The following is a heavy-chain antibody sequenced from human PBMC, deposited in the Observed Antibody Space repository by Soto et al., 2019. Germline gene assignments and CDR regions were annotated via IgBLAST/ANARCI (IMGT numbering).Heavy chain of an antibody. V-gene: IGHV5-10-1*01. CDR2: IDPSDSYT. D-gene: IGHD3-10*01. CDR3: ARRGMVRDPGGMDV. J-gene: IGHJ6*02. Sequence: GESLKISCKGSGYSFTSYWISRVRQMPGKGLEWMGRIDPSDSYTNYSPSFQGHVTISAVKSISTAYLQWSSLKASDTAMYYCARRGMVRDPGGMDVWGQGTTVTVSS. CDR1: GYSFTSYW.